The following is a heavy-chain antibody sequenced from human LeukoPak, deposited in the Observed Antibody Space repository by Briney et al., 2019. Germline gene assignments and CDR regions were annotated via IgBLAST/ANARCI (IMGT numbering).Heavy chain of an antibody. CDR3: ARHKGIYCSSTSCYFDY. V-gene: IGHV1-69*13. Sequence: SVKVSCRVSGYTLTEVSMHWVRQAPGQGLEWMGGIIPIFGTANYAQKFQGRVTITADESTSTAYMELSSLRSEDTAVYYCARHKGIYCSSTSCYFDYWGQGTLVTVSS. J-gene: IGHJ4*02. D-gene: IGHD2-2*01. CDR1: GYTLTEVS. CDR2: IIPIFGTA.